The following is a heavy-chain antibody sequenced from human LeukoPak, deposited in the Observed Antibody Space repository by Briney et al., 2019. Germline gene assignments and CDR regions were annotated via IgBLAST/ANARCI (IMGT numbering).Heavy chain of an antibody. V-gene: IGHV3-21*06. CDR1: GFTFSSYW. CDR2: ISSGSTYI. Sequence: PGGSLRPSCAASGFTFSSYWMNWVRQAPGKGLEWVSSISSGSTYIYYADSVKGRFTISRDNAKNTLYLQMNSLRAEDTAVYYCARDGGSTWYVWFDPWGQGTLVTVSS. D-gene: IGHD6-13*01. CDR3: ARDGGSTWYVWFDP. J-gene: IGHJ5*02.